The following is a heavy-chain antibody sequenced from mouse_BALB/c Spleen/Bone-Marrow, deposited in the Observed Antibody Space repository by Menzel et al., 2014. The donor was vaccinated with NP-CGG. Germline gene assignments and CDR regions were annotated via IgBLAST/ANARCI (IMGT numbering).Heavy chain of an antibody. D-gene: IGHD1-1*01. J-gene: IGHJ1*01. CDR1: GFNIKDTY. Sequence: VQLQQSGAELVKPGASVKLSCTASGFNIKDTYMHWVKQRPEQGLVWIGRIDPANGNTKYDPKFQGKATITADTSSNTAYLQLSSLTSEDTAVYYCARGGSSYGLYFDVWGAGTTVTVSS. V-gene: IGHV14-3*02. CDR2: IDPANGNT. CDR3: ARGGSSYGLYFDV.